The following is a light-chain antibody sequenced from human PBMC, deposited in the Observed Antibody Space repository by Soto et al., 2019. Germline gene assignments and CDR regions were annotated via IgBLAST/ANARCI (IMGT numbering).Light chain of an antibody. Sequence: QSVLTQPPSVSGAPGQCVTLPCSGSSSNLGAGYDATLYRPLPATAPKFLISGTSARPSGVPDRFPGSKSSTPASLAITGRQSQDEGDYFFHSYHRSLRTYVFGAGTKVT. V-gene: IGLV1-40*01. J-gene: IGLJ1*01. CDR2: GTS. CDR3: HSYHRSLRTYV. CDR1: SSNLGAGYD.